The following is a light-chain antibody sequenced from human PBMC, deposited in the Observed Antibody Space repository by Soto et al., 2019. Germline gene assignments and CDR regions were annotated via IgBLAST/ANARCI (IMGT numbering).Light chain of an antibody. CDR3: SSYTSSSTV. Sequence: QSVLTQPASVSGSPGQSITISCTGTSSDVGVYNYVSWYQQHPGKAPKLMIYDVSNRPSGVSNRFSGSKSGNTASLTFSGLQAEDEADYYCSSYTSSSTVFGGGTKVTVL. V-gene: IGLV2-14*01. J-gene: IGLJ2*01. CDR1: SSDVGVYNY. CDR2: DVS.